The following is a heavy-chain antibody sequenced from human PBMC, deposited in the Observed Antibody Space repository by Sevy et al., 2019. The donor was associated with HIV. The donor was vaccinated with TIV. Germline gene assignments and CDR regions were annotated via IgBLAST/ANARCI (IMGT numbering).Heavy chain of an antibody. CDR2: ISSRSTYI. D-gene: IGHD1-1*01. J-gene: IGHJ4*02. V-gene: IGHV3-11*06. CDR1: GFSFSDYY. Sequence: GGSLRLSCAVSGFSFSDYYMIWIRQAPGKGLEWVSDISSRSTYIKYADSVKGRFTISRDNAKNSLSLQMNSLRADDTAVYYCARERNTYGQGYFDYWGQGTLVTVSS. CDR3: ARERNTYGQGYFDY.